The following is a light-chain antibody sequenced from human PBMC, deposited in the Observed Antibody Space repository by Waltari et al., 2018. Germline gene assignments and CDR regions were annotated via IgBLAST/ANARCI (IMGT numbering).Light chain of an antibody. V-gene: IGLV2-8*01. Sequence: QSALTQPPSASGSPGQSVTIPCTGTSSDVGAYNYVSWYQQHPGKAPKLIIYEVSKWPSGVPDRFSGSKSGNTASLTVSGLQAEDEADYYCSSYTGSNKVVFGGGTKLTVL. CDR2: EVS. CDR3: SSYTGSNKVV. J-gene: IGLJ2*01. CDR1: SSDVGAYNY.